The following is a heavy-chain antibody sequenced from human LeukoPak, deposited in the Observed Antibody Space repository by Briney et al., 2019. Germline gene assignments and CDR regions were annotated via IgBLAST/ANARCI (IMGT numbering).Heavy chain of an antibody. CDR1: EITLSSYG. CDR2: ISFSAGTT. J-gene: IGHJ4*02. CDR3: AKISWDSGGDREKF. V-gene: IGHV3-23*01. Sequence: GGSLRLSCAASEITLSSYGVSWVRQAPGKGLEWLSAISFSAGTTYYADSVEGRFTISRDNSKNTLYLQLSSLRAEDTAVYYCAKISWDSGGDREKFWGQGTLVTVSS. D-gene: IGHD2-21*02.